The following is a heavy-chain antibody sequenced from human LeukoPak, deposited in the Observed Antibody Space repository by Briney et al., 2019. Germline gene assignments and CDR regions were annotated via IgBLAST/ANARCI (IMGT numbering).Heavy chain of an antibody. CDR2: ISYIGNT. V-gene: IGHV4-59*11. Sequence: SETLSLTCAVSDDSFSSHYWTWIRQPPGKGLERIVYISYIGNTNYNPSLKSRVTISIDTSRNQFSLRLSSVTAADTAVYYCARDLVTVTKGFDIWGQGTMVSVSS. D-gene: IGHD4-17*01. J-gene: IGHJ3*02. CDR1: DDSFSSHY. CDR3: ARDLVTVTKGFDI.